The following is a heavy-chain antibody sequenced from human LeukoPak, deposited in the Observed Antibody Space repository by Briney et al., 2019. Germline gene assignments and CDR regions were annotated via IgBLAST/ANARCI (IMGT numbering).Heavy chain of an antibody. J-gene: IGHJ2*01. CDR3: ARAREGGWYFDL. D-gene: IGHD1-26*01. Sequence: SQTLSLTFAISGDSVSSNSAAWNWIRQSPSRGLEWLGRTYYRSKWNNDYAGSVKSRLIINPDTSKNQFSLQLSSVTPEDTAVYFCARAREGGWYFDLWGRGTLVTVSS. CDR1: GDSVSSNSAA. CDR2: TYYRSKWNN. V-gene: IGHV6-1*01.